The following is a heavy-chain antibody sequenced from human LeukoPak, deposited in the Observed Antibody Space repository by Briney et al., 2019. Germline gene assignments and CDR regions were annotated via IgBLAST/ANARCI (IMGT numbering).Heavy chain of an antibody. J-gene: IGHJ4*02. Sequence: QPGRSLRLSCAASGFTFSSYGMHWVRQAPGKGLEWVAVIWYDGSNKYYADSVKGRFTISRDNSKNTLYLQMNSLRAEDTAVYYCAKDRVPGGYYDFWSGYYSDFDYWGQGTLVTVS. CDR2: IWYDGSNK. CDR1: GFTFSSYG. D-gene: IGHD3-3*01. V-gene: IGHV3-33*06. CDR3: AKDRVPGGYYDFWSGYYSDFDY.